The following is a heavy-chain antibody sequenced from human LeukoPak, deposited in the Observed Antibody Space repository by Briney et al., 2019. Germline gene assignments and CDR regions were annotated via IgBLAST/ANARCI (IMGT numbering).Heavy chain of an antibody. Sequence: LPGGSLRLSCAASGFTFSSYAMHWVRQAPGKGLEWVAVISYDGSNKYYADSVKGRFTISRDNSKNTLYLQMNSLRAEDTAVYYCARDGDSSGSLDYWGQGTLVTVSS. J-gene: IGHJ4*02. CDR2: ISYDGSNK. CDR3: ARDGDSSGSLDY. V-gene: IGHV3-30-3*01. D-gene: IGHD6-19*01. CDR1: GFTFSSYA.